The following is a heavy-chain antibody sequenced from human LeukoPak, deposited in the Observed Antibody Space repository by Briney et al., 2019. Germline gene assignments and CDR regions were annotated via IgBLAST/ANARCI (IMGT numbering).Heavy chain of an antibody. CDR1: GYTFTSYD. CDR3: ARDICASSRCYYGYFDY. J-gene: IGHJ4*02. CDR2: ITPYYGNT. Sequence: ASVKVSCKASGYTFTSYDINWVRQATGQGLEWMGWITPYYGNTNYAQKFQGRVTLTTDTSTNTAYMEVTSLRSDDTAVYYCARDICASSRCYYGYFDYWGQGTRVTVSS. V-gene: IGHV1-18*01. D-gene: IGHD2-2*01.